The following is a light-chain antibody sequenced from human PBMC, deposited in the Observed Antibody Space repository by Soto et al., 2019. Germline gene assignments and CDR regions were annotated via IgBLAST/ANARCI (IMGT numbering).Light chain of an antibody. V-gene: IGLV2-23*01. CDR3: CSYAGSTTYVI. CDR1: SSDVGSYKF. J-gene: IGLJ2*01. CDR2: EGT. Sequence: SVLTQPASVSESPGQSITISCTGTSSDVGSYKFVSWYQQHAGKAPKLVIYEGTKRPSGVSNRFSGSKSGNTASLTISGLQAEDEADYYCCSYAGSTTYVIFGGGTKVTVL.